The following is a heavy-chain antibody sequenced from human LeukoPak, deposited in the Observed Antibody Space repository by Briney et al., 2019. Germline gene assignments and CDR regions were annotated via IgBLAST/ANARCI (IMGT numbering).Heavy chain of an antibody. CDR2: ISGTGYNT. CDR1: GFTFRNCA. Sequence: AGGSLRLSCAASGFTFRNCAMSWVRQAPGKGLEWVSGISGTGYNTYYADSVKGRFTISGDNSKNTLYLQMNSLGAEDTAVYCCAKHGSGSLFYLDYWGQRTLVTVSS. J-gene: IGHJ4*02. D-gene: IGHD3-10*01. CDR3: AKHGSGSLFYLDY. V-gene: IGHV3-23*01.